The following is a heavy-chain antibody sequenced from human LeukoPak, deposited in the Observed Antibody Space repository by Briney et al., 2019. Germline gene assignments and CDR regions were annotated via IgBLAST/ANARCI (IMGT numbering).Heavy chain of an antibody. D-gene: IGHD5-18*01. CDR1: GGSVSSSSYY. J-gene: IGHJ6*02. Sequence: SETLSLTCTVSGGSVSSSSYYWGWIRQPPGKGLEWIGSIYYSGSTYYNPSLKSRVTISVDTSKNQFSLKLSSVTAADTAVYYCARGQLAYYYGMDVWGQGTMVTVSS. CDR2: IYYSGST. V-gene: IGHV4-39*01. CDR3: ARGQLAYYYGMDV.